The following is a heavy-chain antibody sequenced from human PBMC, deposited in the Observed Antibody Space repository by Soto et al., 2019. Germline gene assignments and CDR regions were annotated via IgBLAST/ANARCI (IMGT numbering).Heavy chain of an antibody. V-gene: IGHV1-2*02. CDR1: GYTFTGYY. Sequence: ASVKVSCKTSGYTFTGYYMHWVRRAPGQGLEWMGWINPNSGGTNYAQKFQGRVTMTRDTSISTAYMELSSLRSEDTAVYYCARPPSGWYGMDVWGQGTTVTVSS. J-gene: IGHJ6*02. D-gene: IGHD6-19*01. CDR2: INPNSGGT. CDR3: ARPPSGWYGMDV.